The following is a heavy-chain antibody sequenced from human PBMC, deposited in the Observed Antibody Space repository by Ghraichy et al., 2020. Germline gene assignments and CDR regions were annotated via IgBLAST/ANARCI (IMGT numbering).Heavy chain of an antibody. CDR1: GFTFSSYA. Sequence: RGSLRLSCAASGFTFSSYAMSWVRQAPGKGLEWVSAISGSGVSTYYADSVKGRFTISRDNSKNTLYLQMNSLRAEDTAIYYCAKSREKYYDILTDSRPLDYWGQGTLVTVSS. CDR3: AKSREKYYDILTDSRPLDY. J-gene: IGHJ4*02. D-gene: IGHD3-9*01. V-gene: IGHV3-23*01. CDR2: ISGSGVST.